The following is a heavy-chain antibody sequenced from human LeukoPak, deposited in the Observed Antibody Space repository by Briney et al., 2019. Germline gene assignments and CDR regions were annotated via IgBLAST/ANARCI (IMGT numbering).Heavy chain of an antibody. CDR3: ARIPYSNYVPYYYYYMDV. J-gene: IGHJ6*03. CDR2: ISSSGSTI. CDR1: GFTFSDYY. Sequence: PGGSLRLSCAASGFTFSDYYMSWIRQAPGKGLEWVSYISSSGSTIYYADSVKGRFTISRDNAKNSLYLQMNSLGAEDTAVYYCARIPYSNYVPYYYYYMDVWGKGTTVTVSS. V-gene: IGHV3-11*01. D-gene: IGHD4-11*01.